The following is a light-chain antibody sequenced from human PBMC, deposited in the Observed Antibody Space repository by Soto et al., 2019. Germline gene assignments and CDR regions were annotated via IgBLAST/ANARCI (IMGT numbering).Light chain of an antibody. CDR1: QSVSNNY. CDR3: QQRSNWPPEIT. J-gene: IGKJ5*01. V-gene: IGKV3-11*01. Sequence: EIVLTQSPGTLSLSPGERATLSCRASQSVSNNYLAWYQQKPGQAPRLLIYDASNRATGIPARFSGSVSGTDFTLTISSLEPEDFAVYYCQQRSNWPPEITFGQGTRLEIK. CDR2: DAS.